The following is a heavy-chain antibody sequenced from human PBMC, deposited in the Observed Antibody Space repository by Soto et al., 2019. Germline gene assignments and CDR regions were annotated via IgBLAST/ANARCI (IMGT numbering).Heavy chain of an antibody. V-gene: IGHV4-39*01. D-gene: IGHD3-3*01. CDR1: GGSISSSSYY. Sequence: SETLSLTCTVSGGSISSSSYYWGWIRQPPGKGLEWIGSIYYSGSTYYNPSLKSRVTISVDTSKNQFSLKLSSVTAADTAVYYCARHLSTFPSGSGYWKDNWFDPWGQGTLVTVSS. CDR3: ARHLSTFPSGSGYWKDNWFDP. CDR2: IYYSGST. J-gene: IGHJ5*02.